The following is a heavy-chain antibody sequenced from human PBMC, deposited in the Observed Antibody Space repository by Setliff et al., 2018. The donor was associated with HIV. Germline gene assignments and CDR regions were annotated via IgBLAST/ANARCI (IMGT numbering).Heavy chain of an antibody. Sequence: GASVKVSCKASEYTFTKSAIHWVRQAPGQRPEWMAWIHGGNGKTKYSQKFQGRVAISRDTSASTAYMELSSLRSEDTAVYYCARGGYHGFGSYGDYWGQGTLVTVSS. CDR3: ARGGYHGFGSYGDY. CDR2: IHGGNGKT. CDR1: EYTFTKSA. D-gene: IGHD3-10*01. V-gene: IGHV1-3*01. J-gene: IGHJ4*02.